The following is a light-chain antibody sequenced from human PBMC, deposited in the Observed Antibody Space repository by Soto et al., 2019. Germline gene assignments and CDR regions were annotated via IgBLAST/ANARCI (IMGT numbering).Light chain of an antibody. Sequence: EIVGTQSPATLSVSPGERAALSCRASQSIGDNFAWYQQKPGQAPRLLIFATSTRATGAPARFSGSGSGTEFTLTISSLQSEDFAVYYCQQYGDWPLTFGGGAKVEIE. V-gene: IGKV3-15*01. CDR1: QSIGDN. J-gene: IGKJ4*01. CDR2: ATS. CDR3: QQYGDWPLT.